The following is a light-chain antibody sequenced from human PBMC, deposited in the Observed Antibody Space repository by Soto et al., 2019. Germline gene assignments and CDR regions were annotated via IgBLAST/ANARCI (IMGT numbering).Light chain of an antibody. CDR2: GAS. J-gene: IGKJ2*01. V-gene: IGKV3-20*01. CDR3: HEYGRSPPFT. CDR1: QSVSTTY. Sequence: ELVLTQSPGTLSLSPGEGATLSCRASQSVSTTYLAWYQKNPGQAPRLLSYGASNRATGIPDRFSGSGSGTDFTLTISRVEPEDFAVYFCHEYGRSPPFTFGRGTKVEIK.